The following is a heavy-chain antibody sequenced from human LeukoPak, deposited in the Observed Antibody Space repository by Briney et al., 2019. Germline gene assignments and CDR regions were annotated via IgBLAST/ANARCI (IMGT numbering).Heavy chain of an antibody. V-gene: IGHV4-59*01. CDR3: ARGSGSYLSDAFDV. CDR1: GGSISSYY. CDR2: IYYSGST. D-gene: IGHD3-10*01. J-gene: IGHJ3*01. Sequence: SETLSLTCTVSGGSISSYYWCWIRQPPGKGLEWIGYIYYSGSTDHNPSLKSRVTIPVDTSRNQFSLKLSSVTAADTAVYYCARGSGSYLSDAFDVWGQGTMVTVSS.